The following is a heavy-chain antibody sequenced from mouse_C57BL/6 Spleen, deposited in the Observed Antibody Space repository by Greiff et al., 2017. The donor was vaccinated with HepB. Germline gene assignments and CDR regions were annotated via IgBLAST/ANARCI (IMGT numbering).Heavy chain of an antibody. D-gene: IGHD1-1*02. CDR2: IYPGDGDT. CDR3: AREDHSGGSYWYFDV. Sequence: QVQLQQSGPELVKPGASVKISCKASGYAFSSSWMNWVKQRPGKGLEWIGRIYPGDGDTNYNGKFKGKATLTADKSSSTAYMQLSSLTSEDSAVYFCAREDHSGGSYWYFDVWGTGTTVTVSS. CDR1: GYAFSSSW. V-gene: IGHV1-82*01. J-gene: IGHJ1*03.